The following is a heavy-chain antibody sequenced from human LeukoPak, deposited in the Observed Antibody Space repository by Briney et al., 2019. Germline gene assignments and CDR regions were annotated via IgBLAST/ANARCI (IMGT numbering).Heavy chain of an antibody. V-gene: IGHV3-30*18. CDR2: ISYDGSSK. CDR1: GFTFSSYG. Sequence: GGSLRLSCAASGFTFSSYGMHWVRQAPGKGLEWVAVISYDGSSKYYADSVKGRFTISRDNSKNTLYLQMNSLRAEDTAVYYCAKTYSSGWFYYYYGMDVWGQGTTVTVSS. D-gene: IGHD6-19*01. J-gene: IGHJ6*02. CDR3: AKTYSSGWFYYYYGMDV.